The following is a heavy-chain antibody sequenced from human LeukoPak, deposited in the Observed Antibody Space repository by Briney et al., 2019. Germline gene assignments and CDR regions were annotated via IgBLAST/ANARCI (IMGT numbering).Heavy chain of an antibody. CDR1: GFTFSSYA. V-gene: IGHV3-23*01. Sequence: GGSLRLSCAASGFTFSSYAMSWVRQAPGKELEWVSDIRGSGGSTYYADSVKGRFTISRDNSKNTLYLQMNSLRAEDTAVYHCAKVPYDSSGYYYLDYWGQGTLVIVSS. CDR2: IRGSGGST. D-gene: IGHD3-22*01. CDR3: AKVPYDSSGYYYLDY. J-gene: IGHJ4*02.